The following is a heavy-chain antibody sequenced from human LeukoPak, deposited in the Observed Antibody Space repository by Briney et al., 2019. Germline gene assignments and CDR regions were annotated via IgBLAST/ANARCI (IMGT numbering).Heavy chain of an antibody. Sequence: GGSLRLSCAASGFTFSSFGMHWVRQAPGKGLEWVAVIWYDGSNKYYADSVKGRFTISRDNSKNTLSLQMNSLRAKDTAVYYCAKDAAGSSSWANYWGQGALVTVSS. CDR1: GFTFSSFG. J-gene: IGHJ4*02. CDR2: IWYDGSNK. CDR3: AKDAAGSSSWANY. D-gene: IGHD6-13*01. V-gene: IGHV3-33*06.